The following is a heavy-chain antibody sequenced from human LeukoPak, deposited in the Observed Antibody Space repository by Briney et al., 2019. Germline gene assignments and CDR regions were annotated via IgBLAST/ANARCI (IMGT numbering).Heavy chain of an antibody. CDR1: GGSISIYY. V-gene: IGHV4-4*07. J-gene: IGHJ6*03. D-gene: IGHD3-10*01. CDR3: ARESSGTYYNPLGYMDV. Sequence: SETLSLTCTVSGGSISIYYWNWIRQPAGKGLEWIGRICTSGITNYNPSLKSRVTMSVHTSTNQFSLNLSSVTAADTAVYYCARESSGTYYNPLGYMDVWGKGTTVTVSS. CDR2: ICTSGIT.